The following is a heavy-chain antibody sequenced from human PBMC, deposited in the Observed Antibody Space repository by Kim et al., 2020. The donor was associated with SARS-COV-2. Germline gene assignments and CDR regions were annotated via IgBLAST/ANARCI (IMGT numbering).Heavy chain of an antibody. D-gene: IGHD5-18*01. CDR1: GFTFRNDW. Sequence: GGSLRLSCAASGFTFRNDWMSLVRQAPGKGLEWVGGIKSKVHGGTSAYAAPVSGRFTISRDDSKNTLLLYMNRLKTDDTAKYFCTTEGYIYGHHGVDTWGQGTMVTVSS. J-gene: IGHJ3*02. CDR2: IKSKVHGGTS. CDR3: TTEGYIYGHHGVDT. V-gene: IGHV3-15*01.